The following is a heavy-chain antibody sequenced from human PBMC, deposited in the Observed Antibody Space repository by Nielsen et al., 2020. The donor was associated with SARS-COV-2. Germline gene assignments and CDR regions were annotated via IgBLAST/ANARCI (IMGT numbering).Heavy chain of an antibody. CDR3: ARGDNSGWHFDD. CDR2: ISSGSSTM. Sequence: GESLKISCAASGFAFSGYSMNWVRQAPGKGLEWLSYISSGSSTMYYADSVKGRFTISRDNAKNSLYLQMNSLRAEDTAVYYCARGDNSGWHFDDWGQGTLVTVSS. V-gene: IGHV3-48*04. CDR1: GFAFSGYS. J-gene: IGHJ4*02. D-gene: IGHD6-19*01.